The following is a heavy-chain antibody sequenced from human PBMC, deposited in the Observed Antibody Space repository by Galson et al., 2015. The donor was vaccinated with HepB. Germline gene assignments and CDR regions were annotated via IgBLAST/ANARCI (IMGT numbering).Heavy chain of an antibody. CDR3: ARDGRVTQDY. CDR1: GFTFSSYR. Sequence: SLRLSCAASGFTFSSYRMSWVRQAPGKGLEWVANIKQDGSEKYYVDSVKGRFTISRDNAKNSLYLQMNSLRAEDTAVYYCARDGRVTQDYWGQGTLVTVSS. J-gene: IGHJ4*02. CDR2: IKQDGSEK. D-gene: IGHD2-21*02. V-gene: IGHV3-7*03.